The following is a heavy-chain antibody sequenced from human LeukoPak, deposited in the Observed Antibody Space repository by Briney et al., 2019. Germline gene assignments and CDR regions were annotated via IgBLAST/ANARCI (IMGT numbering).Heavy chain of an antibody. CDR1: GGSVISGSYY. V-gene: IGHV4-61*01. Sequence: PSETLSLTCSVSGGSVISGSYYWSWIRQPPGEGLEWIGYISYSGTTNYKPSLKSRVTISLDTSKNQFSLKLSSVTAADTAVYYCARGSDTAAGLYWGQGTLVTVSS. CDR3: ARGSDTAAGLY. J-gene: IGHJ4*02. CDR2: ISYSGTT. D-gene: IGHD6-13*01.